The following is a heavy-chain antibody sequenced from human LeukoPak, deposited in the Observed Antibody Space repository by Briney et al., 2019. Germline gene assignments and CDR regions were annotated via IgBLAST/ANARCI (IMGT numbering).Heavy chain of an antibody. D-gene: IGHD1-26*01. CDR1: SGSSSNYY. Sequence: KSSETLSLTCAVYSGSSSNYYWNWISQSPGKGLEWIGEINQSGSTKYNPSLKSRVTISGDTSKNQFSLRLNSVTAADTAVYFCARAYSAHQTFQSYHYFDYWGQGTLVTVSS. J-gene: IGHJ4*02. V-gene: IGHV4-34*01. CDR3: ARAYSAHQTFQSYHYFDY. CDR2: INQSGST.